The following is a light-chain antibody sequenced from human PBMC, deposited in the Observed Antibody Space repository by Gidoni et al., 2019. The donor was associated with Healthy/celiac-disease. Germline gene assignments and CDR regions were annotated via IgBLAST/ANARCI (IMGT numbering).Light chain of an antibody. V-gene: IGKV1-39*01. Sequence: DIQMPQSPSALSASVGDRVTITCRASQSMSSDLNWYQQKPGKAPKLLIYASSSLQSGVPSRVSGSGSGTDFTLTISSLQPEDVATYYCQQSYSTPPLYTFXQXTKLEIK. CDR1: QSMSSD. CDR2: ASS. J-gene: IGKJ2*01. CDR3: QQSYSTPPLYT.